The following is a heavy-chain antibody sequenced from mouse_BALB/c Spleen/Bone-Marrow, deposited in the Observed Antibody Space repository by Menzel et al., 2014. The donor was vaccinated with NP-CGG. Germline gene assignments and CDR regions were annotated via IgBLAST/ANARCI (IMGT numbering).Heavy chain of an antibody. Sequence: EVQVVESRGGLVQPGGSLKLSCATSGFTFRDYYMYWVRQTPEKRLEGVAYISNGGGSTYYPDTVKGRFTISRDNAKNTLYLQMSRLKSEDTAMYYCARQGTLDYWGQGTSVTVSS. CDR1: GFTFRDYY. CDR3: ARQGTLDY. J-gene: IGHJ4*01. CDR2: ISNGGGST. V-gene: IGHV5-12*02.